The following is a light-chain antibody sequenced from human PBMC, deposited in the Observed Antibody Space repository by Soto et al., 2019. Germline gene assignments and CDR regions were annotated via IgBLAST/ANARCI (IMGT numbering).Light chain of an antibody. CDR1: QNIRSS. CDR2: AAS. J-gene: IGKJ5*01. CDR3: QQRWRWPSNT. V-gene: IGKV3D-15*01. Sequence: EVVMTQSPASLSASPGERATLSCRASQNIRSSLAWYQQRPGQAPRLLIYAASTRVIGIPPRFSGSGSGTDFTLTISSLRPEDSGIYYCQQRWRWPSNTFGQGTRLEIK.